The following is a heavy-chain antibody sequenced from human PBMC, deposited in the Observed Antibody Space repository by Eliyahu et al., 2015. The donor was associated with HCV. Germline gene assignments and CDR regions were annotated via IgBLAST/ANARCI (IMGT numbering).Heavy chain of an antibody. J-gene: IGHJ4*02. Sequence: EVHLVESGGGLVQPGXSLRLSCAASGFTFDXYAMHWVRQAPGKGLEWVSGISWNSGSMGYADSVKGRFTISRDNAKNSLFLQMNSLRAEDTAFYYCTKDISSDWTTYYFDYWGQGTLVTVSS. D-gene: IGHD3/OR15-3a*01. CDR1: GFTFDXYA. V-gene: IGHV3-9*01. CDR3: TKDISSDWTTYYFDY. CDR2: ISWNSGSM.